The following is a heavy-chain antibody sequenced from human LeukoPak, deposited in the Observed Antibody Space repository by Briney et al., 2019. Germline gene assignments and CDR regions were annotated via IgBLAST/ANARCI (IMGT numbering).Heavy chain of an antibody. CDR2: ITASGDRT. CDR1: GFTFSDYV. D-gene: IGHD2-15*01. V-gene: IGHV3-23*01. CDR3: ARRDIVVVVSASDY. Sequence: GGSLRLSCAASGFTFSDYVMIWVRQAPGKGLEWVSGITASGDRTFYGDSVRGRFTMSRDNSKNTVYLQMNSLRVDDTAVYYYARRDIVVVVSASDYWGQGTLATVSS. J-gene: IGHJ4*02.